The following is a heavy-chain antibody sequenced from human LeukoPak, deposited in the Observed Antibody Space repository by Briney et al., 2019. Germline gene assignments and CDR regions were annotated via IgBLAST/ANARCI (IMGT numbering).Heavy chain of an antibody. D-gene: IGHD3-10*01. J-gene: IGHJ4*02. V-gene: IGHV3-23*01. CDR1: GITLSNYG. Sequence: GGSLRLSCAVSGITLSNYGMSWVRQAPGKGLQWVAGISGSGGGTVYADSVKGRFTISRDNPKNTLYLQMNSLRAEDTAVYFCAKRGVVIRVVLVGFHKEAYYFDSWGQGALVTVSS. CDR3: AKRGVVIRVVLVGFHKEAYYFDS. CDR2: ISGSGGGT.